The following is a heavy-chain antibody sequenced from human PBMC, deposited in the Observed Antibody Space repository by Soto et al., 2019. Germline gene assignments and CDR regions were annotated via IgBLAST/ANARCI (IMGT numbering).Heavy chain of an antibody. D-gene: IGHD2-15*01. Sequence: SETLSLTCTVCGGSISSGGYYWSRIRQRPXKGLEWFGYIYYSGSTYYNPSLKSRVTISVDTSKHQFSLKLSSVTAAATAVYHGARQTQGRGCSCPGMDVWGQGNTVTVSS. CDR1: GGSISSGGYY. J-gene: IGHJ6*02. CDR3: ARQTQGRGCSCPGMDV. CDR2: IYYSGST. V-gene: IGHV4-31*03.